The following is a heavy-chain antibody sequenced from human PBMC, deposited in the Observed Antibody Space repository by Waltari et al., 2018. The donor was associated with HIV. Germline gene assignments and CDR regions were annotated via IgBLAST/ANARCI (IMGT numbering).Heavy chain of an antibody. CDR2: IGDDGSNN. J-gene: IGHJ4*02. CDR3: ANSHGSGQG. D-gene: IGHD3-10*01. CDR1: GFTFSSYG. Sequence: QVQLVESGGGVVQPGGSLRLSCAASGFTFSSYGMHWVRQAPGEGLEWGAFIGDDGSNNYYADSLKGRFTISRDNSKNTLYLQMNSLIAEATAVYYCANSHGSGQGWGQGTLVTVSS. V-gene: IGHV3-30*02.